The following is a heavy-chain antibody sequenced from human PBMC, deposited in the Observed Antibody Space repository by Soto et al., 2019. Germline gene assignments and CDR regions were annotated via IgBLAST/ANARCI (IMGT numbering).Heavy chain of an antibody. CDR2: IWYDGSNK. Sequence: GGSLRLSCAASGFPFSSYGMHWVRQAPGKGLDWVAVIWYDGSNKDYAESVKGRFTISRDNSKNTLYLQMNSLRADDMAVYYCASSINWGQGTLVTVSS. CDR1: GFPFSSYG. J-gene: IGHJ4*02. CDR3: ASSIN. V-gene: IGHV3-33*01.